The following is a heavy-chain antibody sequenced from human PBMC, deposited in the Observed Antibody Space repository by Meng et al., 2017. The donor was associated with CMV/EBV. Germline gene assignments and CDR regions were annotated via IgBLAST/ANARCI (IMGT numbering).Heavy chain of an antibody. Sequence: GESLKISCAASGFTFSGSAMHWVRQASGKGLEWVGRIRSKANSYATAYAATVKGTFTISRDDSKNTAYLQMNRLKTEDTAVYYCTHQSYCGGDCHACWGQGTLVTVSS. CDR1: GFTFSGSA. CDR3: THQSYCGGDCHAC. CDR2: IRSKANSYAT. V-gene: IGHV3-73*01. J-gene: IGHJ4*02. D-gene: IGHD2-21*01.